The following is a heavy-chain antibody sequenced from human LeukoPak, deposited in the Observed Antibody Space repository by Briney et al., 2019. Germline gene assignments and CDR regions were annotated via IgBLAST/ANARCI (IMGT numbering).Heavy chain of an antibody. CDR3: AASGSCMPNDY. CDR1: GFTFSGSA. D-gene: IGHD3-10*01. Sequence: GGSLRLSCAASGFTFSGSAMHWVRQAPGKGLEWVGRTRNKANSYTTEYAASVKGRFTISRDDSKNSLYLQMNSLKTEDTAVYYCAASGSCMPNDYWGQGTLVTVSS. J-gene: IGHJ4*02. CDR2: TRNKANSYTT. V-gene: IGHV3-72*01.